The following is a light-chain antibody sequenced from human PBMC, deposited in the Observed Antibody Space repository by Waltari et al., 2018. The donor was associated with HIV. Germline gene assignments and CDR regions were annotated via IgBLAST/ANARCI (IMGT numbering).Light chain of an antibody. J-gene: IGLJ1*01. CDR2: EVT. Sequence: QSALTQPAPVSGSPGQSITFPCNGIIIGADANDCVSWFQQEVGKAPKLIIYEVTNRPAGVSSRFAGSKSGNTASLTIAGLQAEDEADYHCASYIKNGTYVFGSGTTVTVL. V-gene: IGLV2-14*01. CDR3: ASYIKNGTYV. CDR1: IIGADANDC.